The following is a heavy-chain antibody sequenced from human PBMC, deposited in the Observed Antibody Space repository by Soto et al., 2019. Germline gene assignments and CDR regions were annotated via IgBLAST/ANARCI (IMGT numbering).Heavy chain of an antibody. CDR2: ITFSGNTV. CDR1: GFTFSDSY. Sequence: LRRSCAASGFTFSDSYMSWIRQAPGKGLEWISYITFSGNTVYYADSLKGRFTISRDNAKNSLYLQMNRLRAEDTAVYYCARVSWREKYGMDVWGQGTTVTVSS. CDR3: ARVSWREKYGMDV. J-gene: IGHJ6*02. V-gene: IGHV3-11*01.